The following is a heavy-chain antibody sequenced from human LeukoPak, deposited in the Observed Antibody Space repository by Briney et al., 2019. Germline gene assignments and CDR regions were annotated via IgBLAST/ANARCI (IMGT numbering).Heavy chain of an antibody. CDR1: SGSISTSNYY. CDR3: ARLVEMATIVDY. Sequence: PSETLSLTCTVSSGSISTSNYYWGWVRQPPGKALEWIGNIFYSGSTYYSPSLKSRVTISLDTSRNQFSLKLNSVTAADTAVYYCARLVEMATIVDYWGQGTLVTVSS. V-gene: IGHV4-39*07. J-gene: IGHJ4*02. CDR2: IFYSGST. D-gene: IGHD5-24*01.